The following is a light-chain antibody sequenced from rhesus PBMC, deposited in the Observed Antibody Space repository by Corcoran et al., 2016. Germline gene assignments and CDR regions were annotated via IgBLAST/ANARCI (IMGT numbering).Light chain of an antibody. CDR2: VVS. CDR1: SCDIGGYNY. J-gene: IGLJ1*01. CDR3: SSYAGSNTYI. Sequence: QASLTQPRSVSGSPGRSVTISCTGTSCDIGGYNYVSWYQQHPGTAPKLMIYVVSKRPSGVSDRFSGSKSGNTASLTISGLQAEDVADYSRSSYAGSNTYIFGAGTRLTVL. V-gene: IGLV2-32*02.